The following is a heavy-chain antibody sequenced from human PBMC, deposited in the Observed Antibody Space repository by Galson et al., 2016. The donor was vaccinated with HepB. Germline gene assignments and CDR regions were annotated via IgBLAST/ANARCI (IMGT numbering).Heavy chain of an antibody. V-gene: IGHV4-39*01. J-gene: IGHJ3*01. CDR3: ARPRTSGYYYSAFDV. Sequence: SETLSLTCSVSGGSISSTTYYWGWIRQPPGRGLEWIGSIFHSGHTYYNSSLKSRVTITVDTSKNQFSLKLNSVTAADTAVYHCARPRTSGYYYSAFDVWSQGAMVTVSS. CDR1: GGSISSTTYY. CDR2: IFHSGHT. D-gene: IGHD3-22*01.